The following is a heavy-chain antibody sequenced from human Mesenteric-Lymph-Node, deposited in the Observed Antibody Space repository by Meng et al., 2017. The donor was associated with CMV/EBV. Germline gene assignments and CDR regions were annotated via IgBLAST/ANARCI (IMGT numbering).Heavy chain of an antibody. Sequence: GGSLRLSCAASGFIFSVYDMHWVRQAPGKGLEWVAFIRYDGNERNYIDSVKGRFSISRDDSKKTLDLQMHSLRAEDTAVYYCARELPTDTDIVVVPAAGGDWFDPWGQGTLVTVSS. V-gene: IGHV3-30*02. D-gene: IGHD2-2*01. CDR2: IRYDGNER. CDR1: GFIFSVYD. CDR3: ARELPTDTDIVVVPAAGGDWFDP. J-gene: IGHJ5*02.